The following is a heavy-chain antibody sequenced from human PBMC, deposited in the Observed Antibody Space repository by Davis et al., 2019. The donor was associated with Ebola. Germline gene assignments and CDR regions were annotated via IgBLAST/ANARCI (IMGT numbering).Heavy chain of an antibody. J-gene: IGHJ4*02. CDR2: INHSGST. Sequence: GSLRLSCAVYGGSFSGYYWSWIRQPPGKGLEWIGEINHSGSTNYNPSLKSRVTISVDTSKNQFSLKLSSVTAADTAVYYCAGGRDYIWGSYRYLVWGQGTLVTVSS. CDR3: AGGRDYIWGSYRYLV. V-gene: IGHV4-34*01. CDR1: GGSFSGYY. D-gene: IGHD3-16*02.